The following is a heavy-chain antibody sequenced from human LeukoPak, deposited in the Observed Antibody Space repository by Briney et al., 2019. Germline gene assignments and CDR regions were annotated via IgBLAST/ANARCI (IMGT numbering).Heavy chain of an antibody. CDR1: GFTFSSYG. D-gene: IGHD5-18*01. CDR2: ISYDGSNK. V-gene: IGHV3-30*18. Sequence: GGSLRLSCAASGFTFSSYGMHWVRQAPGKGLEWVAVISYDGSNKYYADSVKGRFTISRDNSKNTLYLQMNSLRAEDTAVYYCAKDRRGYSYGYGGFDPWGQGTLVTVSS. J-gene: IGHJ5*02. CDR3: AKDRRGYSYGYGGFDP.